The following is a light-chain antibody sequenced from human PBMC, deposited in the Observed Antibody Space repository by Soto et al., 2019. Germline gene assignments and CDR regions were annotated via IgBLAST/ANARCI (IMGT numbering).Light chain of an antibody. CDR1: NSNIENNF. J-gene: IGLJ1*01. CDR2: DNS. CDR3: GTWDSSLSAVV. V-gene: IGLV1-51*01. Sequence: SVLSQPPSLSAAPGQKVTISCYGSNSNIENNFVSWFRQFPGAAPDLLIFDNSNRPSGIPDRFSGSKSDSSATLAISGLQAGDEAHYYCGTWDSSLSAVVFGTGTKVTVL.